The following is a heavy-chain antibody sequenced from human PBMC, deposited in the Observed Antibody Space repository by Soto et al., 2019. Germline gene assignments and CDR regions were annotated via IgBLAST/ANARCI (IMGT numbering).Heavy chain of an antibody. D-gene: IGHD1-26*01. J-gene: IGHJ4*02. V-gene: IGHV4-59*01. CDR1: GGSITSYY. CDR3: ARGWSGSYEYYFDY. CDR2: IYYSGST. Sequence: PSETLSLTCTVSGGSITSYYWSWIRQPPGKGLEWIGYIYYSGSTNYNPSLKSRVTISVDTSKNQFSLKLNSVTAADTAVYFCARGWSGSYEYYFDYWGQGALVTVS.